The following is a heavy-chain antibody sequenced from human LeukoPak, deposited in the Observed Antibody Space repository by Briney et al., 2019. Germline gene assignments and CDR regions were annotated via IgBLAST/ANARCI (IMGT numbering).Heavy chain of an antibody. CDR3: ANGNRCTSPNCLGYYYFYMDV. CDR2: FSRSGGTT. CDR1: GFTFSNYA. J-gene: IGHJ6*03. D-gene: IGHD2-8*01. Sequence: PGGSLTLPCVASGFTFSNYAMNWVRQAPGRGLEWVSGFSRSGGTTYYAVSVKGRFTISRDYATNTLYLQMNSLRVEDTAVYYCANGNRCTSPNCLGYYYFYMDVWGKGTTVTVSS. V-gene: IGHV3-23*01.